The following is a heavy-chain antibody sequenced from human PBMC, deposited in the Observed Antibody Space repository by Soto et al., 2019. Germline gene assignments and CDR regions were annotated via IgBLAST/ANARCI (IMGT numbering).Heavy chain of an antibody. Sequence: ASVKVSCNASGYTFTSYDINWVRQATGQGLEWMGWMNPNSGNTGYAQKFQGRVTMTRNTSISTAYMELSSLRSEDTAVYYCARGVRAAAGAFRPWGQGTLVTVSS. CDR1: GYTFTSYD. J-gene: IGHJ5*02. D-gene: IGHD6-13*01. CDR3: ARGVRAAAGAFRP. CDR2: MNPNSGNT. V-gene: IGHV1-8*01.